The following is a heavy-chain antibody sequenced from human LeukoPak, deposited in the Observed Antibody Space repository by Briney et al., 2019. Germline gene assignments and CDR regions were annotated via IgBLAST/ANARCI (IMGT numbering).Heavy chain of an antibody. V-gene: IGHV4-39*07. J-gene: IGHJ4*02. CDR3: ARGLGGSSGCFGY. Sequence: SETLSLTCTVSGGSVSSSSYYWGWIRQPPGKGLEWIGSIYYSGSTYYNPSLKSRITISVDTSKNQLSLKLSSVTAADTAVYYCARGLGGSSGCFGYWGQGTLVTVSS. CDR1: GGSVSSSSYY. D-gene: IGHD6-19*01. CDR2: IYYSGST.